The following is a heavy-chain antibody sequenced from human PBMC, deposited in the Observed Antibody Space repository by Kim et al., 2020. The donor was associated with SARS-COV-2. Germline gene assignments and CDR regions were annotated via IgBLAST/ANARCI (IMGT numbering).Heavy chain of an antibody. CDR1: GGTFSSYA. D-gene: IGHD3-10*01. CDR3: ATSYYYGSGSLLGSFDY. Sequence: SVKVSCKASGGTFSSYAISWVRQAPGQGLEWMGGIIPIFGTANYAQKFQGRVTITADESTSTAYMELSSLRSEDTAVYYCATSYYYGSGSLLGSFDYWGQGTLVTVSS. CDR2: IIPIFGTA. J-gene: IGHJ4*02. V-gene: IGHV1-69*13.